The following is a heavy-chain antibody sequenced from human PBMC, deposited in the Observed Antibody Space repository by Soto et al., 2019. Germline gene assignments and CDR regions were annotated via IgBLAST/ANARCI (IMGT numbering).Heavy chain of an antibody. CDR1: GFTFSSYG. J-gene: IGHJ5*02. CDR2: ISYDGSNK. CDR3: AKGLYDFRFGENP. V-gene: IGHV3-30*18. Sequence: GGSLRLSCAASGFTFSSYGMHWVRQAPGKGLEWVAVISYDGSNKYYADSVKGRFTISRDNSKNTLYLQMNSLRAEDTAVYYCAKGLYDFRFGENPWGQGTLVTVSS. D-gene: IGHD3-3*01.